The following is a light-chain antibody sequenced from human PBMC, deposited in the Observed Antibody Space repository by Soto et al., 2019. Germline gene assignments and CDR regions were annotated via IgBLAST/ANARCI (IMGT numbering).Light chain of an antibody. CDR1: QTISSY. CDR3: QQSYSAPPHT. J-gene: IGKJ4*01. V-gene: IGKV1-39*01. CDR2: AAS. Sequence: DIQMTQSPSSLSASVGDRVTITCRASQTISSYLNWYQQKPGKAPKLLISAASSLQSGVPSRFGGSGSGTDFTLTIRSLQTEDFATYYCQQSYSAPPHTFGGGTKVEIK.